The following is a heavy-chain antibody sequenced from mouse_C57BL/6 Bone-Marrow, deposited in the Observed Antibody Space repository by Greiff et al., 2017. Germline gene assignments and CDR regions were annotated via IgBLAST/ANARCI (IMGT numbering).Heavy chain of an antibody. CDR2: INPGSGGT. V-gene: IGHV1-54*01. D-gene: IGHD2-3*01. CDR3: AREMGC. J-gene: IGHJ4*01. Sequence: VQLQQSGAELVRPGTSVKVSCKASGYAFTNYLIEWVKQRPGQGLEWIGVINPGSGGTNYNEKFKGKATLTADKSSSTADMQLSSLTSEDSAVYFCAREMGCWGQGTSVTVSS. CDR1: GYAFTNYL.